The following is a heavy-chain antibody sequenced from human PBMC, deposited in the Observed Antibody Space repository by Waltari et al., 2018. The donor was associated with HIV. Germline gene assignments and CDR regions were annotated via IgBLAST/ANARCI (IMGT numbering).Heavy chain of an antibody. D-gene: IGHD3-3*01. V-gene: IGHV4-59*08. J-gene: IGHJ4*02. CDR3: AKYWWQWSGGGDFDY. Sequence: QVQLKESGPGLVKPSETLSLTCGVSRGSIKNYYWSWIRQSPGNRLEWIGYIHNNGKSKYNASRRGRVTMSVDSSKSQVSRTLTSVTATDTAVYYCAKYWWQWSGGGDFDYWGQGILVAVSS. CDR1: RGSIKNYY. CDR2: IHNNGKS.